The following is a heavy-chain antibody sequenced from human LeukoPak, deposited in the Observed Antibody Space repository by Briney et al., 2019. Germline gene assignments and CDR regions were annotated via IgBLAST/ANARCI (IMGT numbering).Heavy chain of an antibody. CDR2: ISGSGGST. D-gene: IGHD3-3*01. CDR3: AKPSRITIFGAPYYYYGMDV. V-gene: IGHV3-23*01. CDR1: GFTFSCYA. Sequence: GGSVRLSCAASGFTFSCYAISWVRQAPGEGLEWVSAISGSGGSTYYADSVKGRFTISRDNSKNTLYLQMNSLRAEDTAVYYCAKPSRITIFGAPYYYYGMDVWGQGTTVPVSS. J-gene: IGHJ6*02.